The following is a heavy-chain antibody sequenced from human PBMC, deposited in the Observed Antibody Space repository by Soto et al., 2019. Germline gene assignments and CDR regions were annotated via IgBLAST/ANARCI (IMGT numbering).Heavy chain of an antibody. V-gene: IGHV4-31*03. CDR1: GGSISSGGYY. Sequence: SETLSLTCTVSGGSISSGGYYWSWIRQHQGKGLEWIGYIYYSGSTYYNPSLKSRVTISVDTSKNQFSLKLSSVTAVDMAVYYCARVYNWNYSLWGQGTLVTVSS. D-gene: IGHD1-1*01. CDR2: IYYSGST. J-gene: IGHJ4*02. CDR3: ARVYNWNYSL.